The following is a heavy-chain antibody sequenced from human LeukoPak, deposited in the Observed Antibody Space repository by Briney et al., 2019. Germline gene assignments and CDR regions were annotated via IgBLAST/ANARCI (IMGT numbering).Heavy chain of an antibody. V-gene: IGHV3-21*01. Sequence: GGSLRLTCTGSGFIFSSYGFFWVRQAPGKGLEWVSAISSGGAYTYYADSVKGRCTISRDNALNSMSLQMNGLRAEDTAIYYCARDPEVPDYYSYMDVWGEGTTVTVSS. CDR3: ARDPEVPDYYSYMDV. CDR2: ISSGGAYT. CDR1: GFIFSSYG. J-gene: IGHJ6*03.